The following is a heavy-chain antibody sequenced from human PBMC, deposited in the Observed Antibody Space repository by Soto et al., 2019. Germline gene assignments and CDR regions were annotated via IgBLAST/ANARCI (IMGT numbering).Heavy chain of an antibody. J-gene: IGHJ4*02. CDR1: GFTFSSYG. D-gene: IGHD3-22*01. CDR2: IWYDGSNK. V-gene: IGHV3-33*01. CDR3: ARDGSEYYYDSSGYPDY. Sequence: QVQLVESGGGVVQPGRSLRLSCAASGFTFSSYGMHWVRQAPGKGLEWVAVIWYDGSNKYYADSVKGRFTISRDNSKNXXYLQMNSLRAEDTAVYYCARDGSEYYYDSSGYPDYWGQGTLVTVSS.